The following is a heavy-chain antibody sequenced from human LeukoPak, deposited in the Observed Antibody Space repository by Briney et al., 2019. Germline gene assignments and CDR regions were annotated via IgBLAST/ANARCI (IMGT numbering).Heavy chain of an antibody. CDR3: AKELIEDTMFCPDY. J-gene: IGHJ4*02. CDR2: ISYDGSNK. D-gene: IGHD3-9*01. Sequence: PGGSLRLSCAASGFTFAGYGMHWVRQAPGKGLEWVAVISYDGSNKYYTDSVKGRFTISRDNSKNTLYLQMNSLRAEDTAVYYCAKELIEDTMFCPDYWGQGTLVTVSS. CDR1: GFTFAGYG. V-gene: IGHV3-30*18.